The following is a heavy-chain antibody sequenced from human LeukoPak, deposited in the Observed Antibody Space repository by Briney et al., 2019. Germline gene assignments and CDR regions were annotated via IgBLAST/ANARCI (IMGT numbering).Heavy chain of an antibody. D-gene: IGHD3-9*01. CDR2: IYYTGST. Sequence: SETLSLTCTVSGGSIRSNNYYWGWIRQPPGTGLEWIGSIYYTGSTYYNPSLKSRVTISVDTSKNQFSLKLSSVTAADTAVYYCARAPLRYFDWSPDWFDPWGQGTLVTVSS. J-gene: IGHJ5*02. CDR1: GGSIRSNNYY. V-gene: IGHV4-39*01. CDR3: ARAPLRYFDWSPDWFDP.